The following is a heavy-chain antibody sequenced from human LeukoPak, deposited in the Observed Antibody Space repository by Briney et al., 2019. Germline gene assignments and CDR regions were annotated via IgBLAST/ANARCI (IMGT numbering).Heavy chain of an antibody. V-gene: IGHV1-18*01. CDR3: ARDLGYSGSYSWDY. CDR2: ISAYNGNT. J-gene: IGHJ4*02. Sequence: ASVRVSCKASGYTFTSYGISWVRQAPGQGLEWMGWISAYNGNTNYAQKLQGRVTMTTDTSTSTAYMELRSLRSEDTAVYYCARDLGYSGSYSWDYWGQGTLVTVSS. CDR1: GYTFTSYG. D-gene: IGHD1-26*01.